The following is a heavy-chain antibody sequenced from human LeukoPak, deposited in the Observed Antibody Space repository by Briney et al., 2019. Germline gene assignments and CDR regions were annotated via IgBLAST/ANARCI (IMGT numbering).Heavy chain of an antibody. CDR2: INPSGGST. J-gene: IGHJ4*02. CDR1: GYTFTSYY. Sequence: ASVKVSCKASGYTFTSYYMHWVRQAPGQGLEWMGIINPSGGSTSYAQKFQGRVTMTRDTSTSTVYMELSSLRPEDTAVYYCARDAVVVVPAADRYYFDYWGQGTMVTVSS. D-gene: IGHD2-2*01. CDR3: ARDAVVVVPAADRYYFDY. V-gene: IGHV1-46*01.